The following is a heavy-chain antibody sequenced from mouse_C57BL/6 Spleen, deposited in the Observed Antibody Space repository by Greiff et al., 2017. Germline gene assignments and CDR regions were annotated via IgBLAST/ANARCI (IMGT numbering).Heavy chain of an antibody. Sequence: VQLQQSGAELVKPGASVQLSCKASGYTFTEYNIHWVKQRSGQGLEWIGWFYPGRGSIKYNEKIKDKATLTADKSSSTVYIELSRLTADGSAVYFCARHHEDGNHWYFDVGGTGTTVTVSS. D-gene: IGHD2-1*01. J-gene: IGHJ1*03. CDR1: GYTFTEYN. CDR3: ARHHEDGNHWYFDV. CDR2: FYPGRGSI. V-gene: IGHV1-62-2*01.